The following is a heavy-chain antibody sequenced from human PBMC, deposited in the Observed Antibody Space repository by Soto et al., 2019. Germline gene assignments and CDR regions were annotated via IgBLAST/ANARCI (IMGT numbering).Heavy chain of an antibody. V-gene: IGHV4-34*01. CDR1: GGSFSGYC. D-gene: IGHD3-10*01. CDR3: ARDKITDLFDY. Sequence: QVQLQQWGAGLLKPSETLSLTCAVYGGSFSGYCWTWIRQPPGTGLEWIGEINHSGSTNYNPSLKSRVTISVDTSKNQFSLKLTSVTAADTAVYYCARDKITDLFDYWGQGTLVTVSS. J-gene: IGHJ4*02. CDR2: INHSGST.